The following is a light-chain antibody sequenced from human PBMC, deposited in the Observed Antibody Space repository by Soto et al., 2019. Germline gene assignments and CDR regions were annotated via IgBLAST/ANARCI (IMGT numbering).Light chain of an antibody. CDR2: AAS. CDR3: QQLNSYPPFS. J-gene: IGKJ3*01. CDR1: HGISSY. V-gene: IGKV1-9*01. Sequence: IQLTQSPSSLSASVGDRVTITCRASHGISSYLAWYQQKPGKAPKLLIYAASTLQSGVPPRFSGSGSGTDFTLTISSLQPEDFATYYCQQLNSYPPFSVGPGTKVDIK.